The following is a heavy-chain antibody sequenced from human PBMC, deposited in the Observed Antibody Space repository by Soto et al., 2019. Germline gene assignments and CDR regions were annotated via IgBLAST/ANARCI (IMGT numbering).Heavy chain of an antibody. CDR2: ISGSGGST. D-gene: IGHD2-2*02. CDR1: GFTFTTYA. CDR3: HGPLYQNSRGYYYGLDG. Sequence: PGWSMRLSFAASGFTFTTYAMNWVRQAPGKGLESVSAISGSGGSTYYADSVKGRFTVSRDNSKNTLYLQMNSLRAEDTAGYYCHGPLYQNSRGYYYGLDGRGQGSTVTVSS. J-gene: IGHJ6*02. V-gene: IGHV3-23*01.